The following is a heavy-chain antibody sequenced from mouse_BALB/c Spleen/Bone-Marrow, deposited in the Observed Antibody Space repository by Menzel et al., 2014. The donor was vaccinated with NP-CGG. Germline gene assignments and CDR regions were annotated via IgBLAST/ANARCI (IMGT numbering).Heavy chain of an antibody. Sequence: VQLQQSGPELVKPGASVKISCKASGYSFTGYYMHWVKQSHVKSLEWIGRINPYNGATSYNQNFKDKASLTVDKSSSTAYMELHSLTSEDSAIYYCVNYDGGFAYWGQGTLVTVSA. V-gene: IGHV1-26*01. D-gene: IGHD2-4*01. CDR3: VNYDGGFAY. CDR1: GYSFTGYY. CDR2: INPYNGAT. J-gene: IGHJ3*01.